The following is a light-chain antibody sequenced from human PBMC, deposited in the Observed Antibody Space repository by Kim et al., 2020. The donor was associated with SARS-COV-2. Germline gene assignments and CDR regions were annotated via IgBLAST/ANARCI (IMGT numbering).Light chain of an antibody. J-gene: IGKJ2*01. CDR1: QNIRTY. CDR2: AAS. Sequence: ASVGDSVTITCRASQNIRTYLNWYQQKPGKAPELLIYAASSLQSGVPSRFTGSGSGTDFTLTIGSLQPEDCATYYCQQSYKIPYTFGQGTNLEI. CDR3: QQSYKIPYT. V-gene: IGKV1-39*01.